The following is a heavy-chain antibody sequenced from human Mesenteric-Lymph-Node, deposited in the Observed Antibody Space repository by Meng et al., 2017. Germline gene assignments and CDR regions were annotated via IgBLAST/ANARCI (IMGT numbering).Heavy chain of an antibody. J-gene: IGHJ5*02. CDR2: IGHSGFT. CDR1: GGSISTSGYY. V-gene: IGHV4-39*01. CDR3: VRSSGWVKTGFDP. D-gene: IGHD6-19*01. Sequence: PQLEESGPGPVKPSEALSLTYSVPGGSISTSGYYGGWIRQPPGKGLEWIGSIGHSGFTYYTPSLKSRVTVSIDTSRNQFSLWLTSVTAADTAVYYCVRSSGWVKTGFDPWGQGTLVTVSS.